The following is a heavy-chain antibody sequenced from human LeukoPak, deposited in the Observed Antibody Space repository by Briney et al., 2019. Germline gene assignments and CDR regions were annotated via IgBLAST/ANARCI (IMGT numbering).Heavy chain of an antibody. V-gene: IGHV3-43*01. CDR1: GFTFDDYT. CDR2: ISWDGGST. Sequence: PGRSLRLSCAASGFTFDDYTMHWVRQAPGKGLEWVSLISWDGGSTYYADSVKGRFTISRDNSKNSLYLQMNSLRTEDTALYYCAKGIPKGYCSSTSCYHGGVYYWGQGTLVTVSS. D-gene: IGHD2-2*01. J-gene: IGHJ4*02. CDR3: AKGIPKGYCSSTSCYHGGVYY.